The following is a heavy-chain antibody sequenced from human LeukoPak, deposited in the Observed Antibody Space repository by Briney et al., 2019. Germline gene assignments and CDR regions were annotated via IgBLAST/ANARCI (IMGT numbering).Heavy chain of an antibody. J-gene: IGHJ4*02. V-gene: IGHV3-48*04. CDR2: VTNSGGST. CDR3: ARDREYYFDY. CDR1: GFTFGTYA. Sequence: PGGSLRLSCAASGFTFGTYAVSWVRQAPGKGLEWVADVTNSGGSTNYADSVKGRFTISRDNAKNSLYLQMNSLRAEDTAVYYCARDREYYFDYWGQGTLVTVSS.